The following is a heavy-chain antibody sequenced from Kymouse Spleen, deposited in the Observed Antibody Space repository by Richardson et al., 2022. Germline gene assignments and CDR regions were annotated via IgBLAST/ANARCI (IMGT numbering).Heavy chain of an antibody. CDR3: ARSITGTDAFDI. J-gene: IGHJ3*02. Sequence: QVQLQQWGAGLLKPSETLSLTCAVYGGSFSGYYWSWIRQPPGKGLEWIGEINHSGSTNYNPSLKSRVTISVDTSKNQFSLKLSSVTAADTAVYYCARSITGTDAFDIWGQGTMVTVSS. D-gene: IGHD1-20*01,IGHD1-7*01. CDR2: INHSGST. CDR1: GGSFSGYY. V-gene: IGHV4-34*01.